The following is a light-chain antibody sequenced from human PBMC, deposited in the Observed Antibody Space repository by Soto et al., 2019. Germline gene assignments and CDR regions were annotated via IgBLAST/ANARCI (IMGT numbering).Light chain of an antibody. CDR2: SDD. Sequence: QSVLTQPPSASGTPGQRVTISCSGSSSNIGSKTVNWYQQLPGMAPKLLMYSDDQRPSGVPDRFSGSKSGTSASLAISGLQSEDEADYYCATWDDSLNGLFGGGTKVTVL. V-gene: IGLV1-44*01. CDR1: SSNIGSKT. CDR3: ATWDDSLNGL. J-gene: IGLJ2*01.